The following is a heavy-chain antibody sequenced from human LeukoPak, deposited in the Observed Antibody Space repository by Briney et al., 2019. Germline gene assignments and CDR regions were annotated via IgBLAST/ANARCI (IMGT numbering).Heavy chain of an antibody. D-gene: IGHD5-12*01. CDR1: EFTFSSYW. Sequence: GGSLRLSCAPSEFTFSSYWMSWVRQAPGKGLEWVSAISGSGGSTYYADSVKGRFTISRDNSKNTLYLQMNSLRAEDTAVYYCATDIVATYYYYYMDVWGKGTTVTISS. CDR3: ATDIVATYYYYYMDV. CDR2: ISGSGGST. V-gene: IGHV3-23*01. J-gene: IGHJ6*03.